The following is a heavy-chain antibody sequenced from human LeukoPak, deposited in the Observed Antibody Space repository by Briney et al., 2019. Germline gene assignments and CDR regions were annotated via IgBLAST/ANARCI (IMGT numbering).Heavy chain of an antibody. J-gene: IGHJ2*01. CDR2: ISSSGSTI. CDR3: ARVPLVVVHYWYFDL. CDR1: GFTFSDYY. Sequence: GGSLRLSCAASGFTFSDYYMSWIRQAPGKGLEWVSYISSSGSTIYYADSVKGRFTISRDNAKNPLYLQMNSLRAEDTAVYYCARVPLVVVHYWYFDLWGRGTLVTVSS. D-gene: IGHD3-22*01. V-gene: IGHV3-11*04.